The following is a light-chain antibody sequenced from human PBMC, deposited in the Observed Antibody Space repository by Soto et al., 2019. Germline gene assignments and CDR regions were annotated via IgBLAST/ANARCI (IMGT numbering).Light chain of an antibody. V-gene: IGKV1-5*01. J-gene: IGKJ5*01. CDR2: DAS. CDR3: QQYNGSSIT. CDR1: QSVSSW. Sequence: DIQMTQSPSTLSASVGDRVTITCRASQSVSSWLAWYQQKPGKAPKLLIYDASSLESGVPSRFSGSGSGTEFTLTISSLQPDDFATYYCQQYNGSSITFGQGTRLEIK.